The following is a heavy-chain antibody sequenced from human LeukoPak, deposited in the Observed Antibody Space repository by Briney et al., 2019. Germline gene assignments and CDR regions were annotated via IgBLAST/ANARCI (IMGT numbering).Heavy chain of an antibody. CDR1: GSTFSSYW. CDR3: ARDLRSPSDTNIAIDY. V-gene: IGHV3-74*01. Sequence: GGSVRLSCAASGSTFSSYWMHWVRQTPGKGLVWVSRINGDGGSTVSADSAKGRFTISRDNAMNTLYLQMNSLRAEDTAVYYCARDLRSPSDTNIAIDYWGQGTLVTVSS. J-gene: IGHJ4*02. CDR2: INGDGGST.